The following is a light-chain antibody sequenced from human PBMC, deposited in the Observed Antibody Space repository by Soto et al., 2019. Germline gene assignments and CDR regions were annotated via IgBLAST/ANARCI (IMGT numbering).Light chain of an antibody. CDR2: GAS. CDR1: QSVNSN. Sequence: EIVMTQSPATVSVSPGERATFSCRASQSVNSNLVWYQHKPGQAPRLLIYGASTRATGIPARFSGSGSGTDFTLTISSLQSEDFALYYCQQYNNWLWTFGQGTRVEIK. CDR3: QQYNNWLWT. V-gene: IGKV3-15*01. J-gene: IGKJ1*01.